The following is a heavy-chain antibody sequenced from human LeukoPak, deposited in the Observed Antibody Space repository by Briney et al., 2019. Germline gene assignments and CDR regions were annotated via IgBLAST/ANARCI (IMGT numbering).Heavy chain of an antibody. D-gene: IGHD2-2*01. CDR2: ISADGDST. CDR3: AKRRYCTSSTCHDFDY. CDR1: GFTFRSYA. V-gene: IGHV3-23*01. Sequence: GGSLRLSCAASGFTFRSYAMNWVRQAPGKGLEWVSAISADGDSTYYADSVKGRFTISRDNSKNTLYLQMSSLRPGDTAVYCCAKRRYCTSSTCHDFDYWGQGTLVTVSS. J-gene: IGHJ4*02.